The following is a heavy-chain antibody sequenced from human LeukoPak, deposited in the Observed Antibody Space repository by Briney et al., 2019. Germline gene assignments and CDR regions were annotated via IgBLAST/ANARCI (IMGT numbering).Heavy chain of an antibody. CDR1: GFTFQNYG. D-gene: IGHD2-15*01. J-gene: IGHJ6*03. V-gene: IGHV3-23*01. CDR2: ISASSDSQ. Sequence: GGSLRLSCVASGFTFQNYGMAWVRPVPGKGLEWVSAISASSDSQYYTDSVKGRFTISRDNPKNTLYLQMSSLRAEDTAVYYCARDRTLRIVVVAATGMDVWGKGTTVTVSS. CDR3: ARDRTLRIVVVAATGMDV.